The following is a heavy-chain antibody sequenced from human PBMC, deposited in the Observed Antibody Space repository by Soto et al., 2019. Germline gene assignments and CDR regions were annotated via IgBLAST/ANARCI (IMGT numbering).Heavy chain of an antibody. CDR2: MSYDGNNK. J-gene: IGHJ4*02. Sequence: QVQLVESGGGVVQPGGSLTLSCAASGFTFSSYGMHWVRQAPGKGLEWVAVMSYDGNNKYYADSVKGRFTVSRDNSRNTQLLQMNSLRVEDTAVYYWAKGFISGGDCANGTCYHFDYWGQGTPVTVSS. D-gene: IGHD2-8*01. CDR3: AKGFISGGDCANGTCYHFDY. CDR1: GFTFSSYG. V-gene: IGHV3-30*18.